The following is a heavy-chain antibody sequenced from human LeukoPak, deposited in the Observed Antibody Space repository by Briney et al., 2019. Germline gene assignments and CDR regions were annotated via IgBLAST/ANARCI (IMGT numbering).Heavy chain of an antibody. CDR1: GFTFSSYW. Sequence: GGSLRLSCAASGFTFSSYWMNWARQAPGKGLEWVASINHNGNVNYYVDSVKGRFTISRDNAKNSLYLQISSLRVEDTAVYYCAKTGRDYGDFFYFDYWGQGTLVTVSS. CDR3: AKTGRDYGDFFYFDY. J-gene: IGHJ4*02. V-gene: IGHV3-7*03. D-gene: IGHD4-17*01. CDR2: INHNGNVN.